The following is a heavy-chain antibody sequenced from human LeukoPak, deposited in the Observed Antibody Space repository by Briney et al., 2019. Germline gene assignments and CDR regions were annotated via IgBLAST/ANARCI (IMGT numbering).Heavy chain of an antibody. Sequence: PGASLLTSSKGSGYSFTSYWIGWVREMPGKGLEWMGIIYPGDSDTRYSPSFQGQVTISADKSISTAYLQWSSLKASDTAMYYCARHDAVATAEVAYWGQGSLATVSS. J-gene: IGHJ4*01. CDR3: ARHDAVATAEVAY. D-gene: IGHD5-12*01. CDR1: GYSFTSYW. V-gene: IGHV5-51*01. CDR2: IYPGDSDT.